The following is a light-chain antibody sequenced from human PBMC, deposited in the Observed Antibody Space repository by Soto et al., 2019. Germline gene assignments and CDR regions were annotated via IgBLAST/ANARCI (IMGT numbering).Light chain of an antibody. Sequence: EIVLTQTPATLSLSPGERATLSCGASQSVSSGYIAWYQQKPGLAPRLLIFDASRRATGIPDRFSGSGSGTDFTLTISRLEPEDFAVYYCQRYGTSPPTFGQGTKVEVK. J-gene: IGKJ1*01. V-gene: IGKV3D-20*01. CDR2: DAS. CDR3: QRYGTSPPT. CDR1: QSVSSGY.